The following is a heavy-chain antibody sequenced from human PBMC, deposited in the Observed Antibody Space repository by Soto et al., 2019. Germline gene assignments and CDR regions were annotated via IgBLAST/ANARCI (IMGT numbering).Heavy chain of an antibody. D-gene: IGHD2-21*01. CDR3: ARQPTTGDTDLWFDP. V-gene: IGHV4-39*01. CDR2: IFYSWST. Sequence: QLQLLESGPGLVKASETLSLTCSVSGGSISTSRSYWAWIRQPPGKGLEWLANIFYSWSTFYNPSLASRVSVSVDTSKNEFSLKLRSVTAADTAVYYCARQPTTGDTDLWFDPWGQGTLVTVSS. CDR1: GGSISTSRSY. J-gene: IGHJ5*02.